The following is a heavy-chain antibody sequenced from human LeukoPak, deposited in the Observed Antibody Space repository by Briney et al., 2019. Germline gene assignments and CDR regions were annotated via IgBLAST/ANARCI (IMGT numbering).Heavy chain of an antibody. CDR1: GGSISIGDYY. V-gene: IGHV4-30-4*08. CDR2: IYYSGST. CDR3: ARDSTGGGSGVDY. D-gene: IGHD3-10*01. Sequence: SQTLSLTCTLSGGSISIGDYYGSWTRQPPGKGLEWIGYIYYSGSTYYHPSLKNRVTISVDTSKNQFSLKLSYVTAADTAVYYCARDSTGGGSGVDYWGQGTLVTVSS. J-gene: IGHJ4*02.